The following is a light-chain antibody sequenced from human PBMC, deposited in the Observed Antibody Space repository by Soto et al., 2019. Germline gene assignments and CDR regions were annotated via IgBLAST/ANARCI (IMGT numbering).Light chain of an antibody. Sequence: EIVMTRSPATLSVSPGERATLSCRASQSVFSSLAWYQQKPGQAPRLLIYGAATRATGIPARFSGSGSGTEFTLTINSLQSEDFAVYYCQQYHNWPAFGQGTKVEIK. J-gene: IGKJ1*01. V-gene: IGKV3-15*01. CDR1: QSVFSS. CDR2: GAA. CDR3: QQYHNWPA.